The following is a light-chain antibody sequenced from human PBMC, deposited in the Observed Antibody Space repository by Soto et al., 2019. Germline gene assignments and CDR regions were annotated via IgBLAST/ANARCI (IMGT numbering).Light chain of an antibody. CDR3: SSYTSGSSHYV. J-gene: IGLJ1*01. V-gene: IGLV2-14*01. Sequence: QSVLTQPTAVSGSPGQSITISYTGTSSDVGAYYSVSWYQHHPGKAPKLIIYGVTNRPSGVSNRFSGSKSGNTASLTISGLQAEDEADYHCSSYTSGSSHYVFGTGTKVTVL. CDR2: GVT. CDR1: SSDVGAYYS.